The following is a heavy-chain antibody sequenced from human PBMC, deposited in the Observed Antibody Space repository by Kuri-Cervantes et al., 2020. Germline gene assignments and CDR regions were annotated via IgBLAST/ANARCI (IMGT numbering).Heavy chain of an antibody. D-gene: IGHD3-3*01. CDR3: ARGLLSTIFEVVIPAYYMDV. CDR2: MNPNSGNT. J-gene: IGHJ6*03. CDR1: GYTFTSYD. V-gene: IGHV1-8*01. Sequence: ASVKVSCKASGYTFTSYDINWVRQATGQGLEWMGWMNPNSGNTGYARKFQGRVTMTRNTSISTAYMELSSLRSEDTAVYYCARGLLSTIFEVVIPAYYMDVWGKGTTVTVSS.